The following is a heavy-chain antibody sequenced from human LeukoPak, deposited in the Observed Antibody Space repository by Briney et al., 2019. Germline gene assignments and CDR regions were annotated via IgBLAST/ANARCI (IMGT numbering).Heavy chain of an antibody. V-gene: IGHV3-23*01. CDR2: ISGSGGST. Sequence: PGGSLRLSCAASGFTFSSYAMSWVRQAPGKGLEWVSAISGSGGSTYYADSVKGRFTISRDNSKNTLYLQVNSLRAEDTAVYYCAKALTGTTRSFDYWGQGTLVTVSS. CDR1: GFTFSSYA. J-gene: IGHJ4*02. D-gene: IGHD1-7*01. CDR3: AKALTGTTRSFDY.